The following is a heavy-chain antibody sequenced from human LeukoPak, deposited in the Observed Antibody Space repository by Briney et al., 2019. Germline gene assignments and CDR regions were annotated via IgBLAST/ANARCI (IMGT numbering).Heavy chain of an antibody. CDR1: GGSISSYY. D-gene: IGHD3-10*01. V-gene: IGHV4-59*08. J-gene: IGHJ4*02. Sequence: SETLSLTCTISGGSISSYYWSWIRQPPGKGLEWIGYIYYSGSTNYNPSLKSRVTISVDTSKKQFSLKLSSVTAADTAVYYRAGEGDYFDYWGQGTLVTVSS. CDR2: IYYSGST. CDR3: AGEGDYFDY.